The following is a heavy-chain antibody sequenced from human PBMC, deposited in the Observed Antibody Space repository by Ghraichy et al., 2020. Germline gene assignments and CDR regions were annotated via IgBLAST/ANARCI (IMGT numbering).Heavy chain of an antibody. V-gene: IGHV3-11*06. Sequence: GESLHISCAASGFTFSDYYMSWIRQAPGKGLEWVSYISSSSSYTNYADSVKGRFTISRDNAKNSLYLQMNSLRAEDTAVYYCARVMYYDFWSGYAPNDYWGQGTLVTVSS. D-gene: IGHD3-3*01. J-gene: IGHJ4*02. CDR2: ISSSSSYT. CDR1: GFTFSDYY. CDR3: ARVMYYDFWSGYAPNDY.